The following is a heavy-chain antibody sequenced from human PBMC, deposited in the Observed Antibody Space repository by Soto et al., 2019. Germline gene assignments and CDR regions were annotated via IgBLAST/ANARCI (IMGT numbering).Heavy chain of an antibody. D-gene: IGHD3-3*01. J-gene: IGHJ6*02. V-gene: IGHV4-59*01. CDR3: ARASFYYDFCSGHHYGIDV. CDR1: GGSISSYY. Sequence: PSETLSLTCTVSGGSISSYYWSWIRQPPGKGLEWIGYIYYSGSTNYNPSLKSRVTISVDTSKNQFSLKLSSVTAADTAVYYCARASFYYDFCSGHHYGIDVWGQGTTVTVSS. CDR2: IYYSGST.